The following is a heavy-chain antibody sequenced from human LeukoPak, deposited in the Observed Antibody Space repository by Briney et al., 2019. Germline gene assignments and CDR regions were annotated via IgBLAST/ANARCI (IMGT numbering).Heavy chain of an antibody. CDR1: GFTFSSYS. V-gene: IGHV3-23*01. J-gene: IGHJ6*03. Sequence: GGSLRLSCAASGFTFSSYSMNWVRQAPGKGLEWVSGVSSADGTTYYADSVKGRFTISRDNSKNTLYLQMNNLRAEDTAVYFCAKHWSYCSTTSCFFNYYYYYMDVWGKGTTVTVSS. CDR2: VSSADGTT. D-gene: IGHD2-2*01. CDR3: AKHWSYCSTTSCFFNYYYYYMDV.